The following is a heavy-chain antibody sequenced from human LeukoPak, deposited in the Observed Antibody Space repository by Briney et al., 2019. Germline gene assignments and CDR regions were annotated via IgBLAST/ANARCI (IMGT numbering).Heavy chain of an antibody. Sequence: GGSLRLSCAASGFSFSEYDMNWVRQAPGKGLEWVSYIGSSDTTKYYAESVKGRFIISRDNAKNSLYLQMNSLRAEDTAVYYCARGGRAYGMDVWGQGTTVTVSS. D-gene: IGHD3-16*01. CDR1: GFSFSEYD. J-gene: IGHJ6*02. V-gene: IGHV3-48*03. CDR3: ARGGRAYGMDV. CDR2: IGSSDTTK.